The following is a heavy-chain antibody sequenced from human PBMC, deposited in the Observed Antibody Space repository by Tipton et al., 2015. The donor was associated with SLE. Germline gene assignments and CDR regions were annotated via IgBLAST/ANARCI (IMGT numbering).Heavy chain of an antibody. CDR2: ISSSSSYI. J-gene: IGHJ2*01. CDR3: ASQAGWYVDL. Sequence: GSLRLSCAASGFTFSSYSMNWVRQAPGKGLEWVSSISSSSSYIYYADSVKGRFTISRDNAKNSLYLQMNSLRAEDTAVYYCASQAGWYVDLWGRGTLVTVSS. V-gene: IGHV3-21*01. CDR1: GFTFSSYS.